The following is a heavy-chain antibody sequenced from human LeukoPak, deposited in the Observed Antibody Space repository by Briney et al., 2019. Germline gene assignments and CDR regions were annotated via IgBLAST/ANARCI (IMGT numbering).Heavy chain of an antibody. CDR2: ISSSGTTI. Sequence: QTGGSLRLSCAASGFTFSSYEMNWVRQAPGKGLEWVSYISSSGTTIYYAASVKGRFTISRDNSKNTLYLQMNSLRAEDTAVYYCAKLIYSYGSYYFDYWGQGTLVTVSS. V-gene: IGHV3-48*03. D-gene: IGHD5-18*01. CDR3: AKLIYSYGSYYFDY. J-gene: IGHJ4*02. CDR1: GFTFSSYE.